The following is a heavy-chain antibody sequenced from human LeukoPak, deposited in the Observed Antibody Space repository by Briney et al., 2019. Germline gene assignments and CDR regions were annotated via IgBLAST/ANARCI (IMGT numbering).Heavy chain of an antibody. Sequence: SETLSLTCSVSGGSLSSRSNYWGWIRQPPGKGLEWIGYIYYSGSTYFNPSLKSRVTISVDTSKNQFSLRLSSVTAADTAVYYCARLVYYDSSGYYYYFDSWGQGTLVTVSS. J-gene: IGHJ4*02. V-gene: IGHV4-30-4*01. CDR2: IYYSGST. D-gene: IGHD3-22*01. CDR3: ARLVYYDSSGYYYYFDS. CDR1: GGSLSSRSNY.